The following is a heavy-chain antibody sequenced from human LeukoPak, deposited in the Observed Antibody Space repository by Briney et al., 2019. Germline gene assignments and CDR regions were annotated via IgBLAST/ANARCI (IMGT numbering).Heavy chain of an antibody. CDR1: GFIFSSYC. CDR2: ISNDGNNK. D-gene: IGHD2-8*01. J-gene: IGHJ4*02. V-gene: IGHV3-30*18. CDR3: AKDGLMRFCDY. Sequence: GRSLRLSCAASGFIFSSYCMYWVRQAPGKGLEWVAVISNDGNNKEYADSVKGRFTISRDNSKNTLYLQMNSLRADDAAVYHCAKDGLMRFCDYWRQGTLVTVSS.